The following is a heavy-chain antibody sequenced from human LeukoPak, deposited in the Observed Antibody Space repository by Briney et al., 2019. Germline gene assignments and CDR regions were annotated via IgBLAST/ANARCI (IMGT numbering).Heavy chain of an antibody. Sequence: PGGSLRLSCAASGFTFSSYAMSWVRQAPGKGLEWVSGISGTGGSIYYADSVKGRFTISRDNSKNTLYLQMNSLRAEDTAVYYCAKAAVITGGLYYFDYWGQGTLVTVSS. CDR1: GFTFSSYA. CDR3: AKAAVITGGLYYFDY. J-gene: IGHJ4*02. D-gene: IGHD5-24*01. CDR2: ISGTGGSI. V-gene: IGHV3-23*01.